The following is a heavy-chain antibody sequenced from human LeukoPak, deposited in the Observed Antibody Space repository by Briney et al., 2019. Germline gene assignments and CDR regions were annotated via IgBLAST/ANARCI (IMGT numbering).Heavy chain of an antibody. J-gene: IGHJ4*02. Sequence: GGSLRLSCAASGFTFSSYEMNWVRQAPGKGLEWVSYISSSGSTIYYADSVKGRFTISRDNAKNSLYLQMNSLRAEDTAVYYCARPNQWLALDWGQGTLVTVSS. CDR1: GFTFSSYE. CDR3: ARPNQWLALD. D-gene: IGHD6-19*01. CDR2: ISSSGSTI. V-gene: IGHV3-48*03.